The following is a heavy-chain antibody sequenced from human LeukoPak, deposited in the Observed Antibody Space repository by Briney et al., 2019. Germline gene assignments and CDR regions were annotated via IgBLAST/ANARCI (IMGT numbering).Heavy chain of an antibody. D-gene: IGHD6-19*01. CDR2: IWRGGNYK. CDR1: GFNFRMHA. V-gene: IGHV3-33*01. Sequence: PGRSLTLSRSASGFNFRMHAMHWVRQAPGKGLEWVAMIWRGGNYKFYVDSVKGRSTIFRDDSRSMLYLQMDSLTAEDTAVYYCVIDPPDSGWAFWSWGQGALVTVSS. J-gene: IGHJ5*02. CDR3: VIDPPDSGWAFWS.